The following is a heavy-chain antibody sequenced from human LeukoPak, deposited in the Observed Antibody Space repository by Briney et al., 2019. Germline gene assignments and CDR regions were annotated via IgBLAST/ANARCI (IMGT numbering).Heavy chain of an antibody. Sequence: ASVKVSCKASGYTFTSYGISWVRQAPGQGLEWMGWISAYNGNTNYAQKFQGRVTMTTDTSTSTAYMELRSLRSDDTAVYYCARANGSRYYYYYMDVWGKGTTVTVSS. CDR1: GYTFTSYG. CDR3: ARANGSRYYYYYMDV. J-gene: IGHJ6*03. V-gene: IGHV1-18*01. CDR2: ISAYNGNT.